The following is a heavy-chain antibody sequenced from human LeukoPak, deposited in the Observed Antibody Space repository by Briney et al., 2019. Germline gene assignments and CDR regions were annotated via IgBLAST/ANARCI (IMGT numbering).Heavy chain of an antibody. CDR2: ISGSGDST. J-gene: IGHJ4*02. D-gene: IGHD2-15*01. V-gene: IGHV3-23*01. CDR1: GFTFSSYA. Sequence: GESLRLSCAASGFTFSSYAMNWVRQAPGKGLEWGSAISGSGDSTYYADSVKGRFTISRDNSKNTLYLQMNSLRAEDTAVYYCAKRKWSQGEAYWGQGTLVTVSS. CDR3: AKRKWSQGEAY.